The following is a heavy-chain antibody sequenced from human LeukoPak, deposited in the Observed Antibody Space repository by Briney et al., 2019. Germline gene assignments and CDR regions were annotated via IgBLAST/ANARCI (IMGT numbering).Heavy chain of an antibody. CDR3: ARVVSSGPGAFDI. CDR2: IYYSGST. Sequence: PSETLSLTCTVSGGSISSYYWSWIRQPPGKGLEWIGYIYYSGSTNYNPSLKSRVTISVDTSKNQFSLKLSSVTAADTAVYYCARVVSSGPGAFDIWGQGTMVTVSS. V-gene: IGHV4-59*12. CDR1: GGSISSYY. J-gene: IGHJ3*02. D-gene: IGHD3-10*01.